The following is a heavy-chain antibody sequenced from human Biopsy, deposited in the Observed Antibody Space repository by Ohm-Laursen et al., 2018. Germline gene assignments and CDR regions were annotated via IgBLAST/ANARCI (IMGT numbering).Heavy chain of an antibody. Sequence: PVKVSCKASSYTFTDYNIHWMRQASGQGLEWLGYINCKTGATNYAQKFQGTVTMTRDTSISTAYLALGSLRSADTAIYYCARDPLNGHKHFDYWGQGSLVTVSS. CDR1: SYTFTDYN. D-gene: IGHD2-8*01. CDR2: INCKTGAT. CDR3: ARDPLNGHKHFDY. V-gene: IGHV1-2*02. J-gene: IGHJ4*02.